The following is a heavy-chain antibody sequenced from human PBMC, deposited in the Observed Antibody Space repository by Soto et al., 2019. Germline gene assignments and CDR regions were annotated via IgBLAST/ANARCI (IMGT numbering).Heavy chain of an antibody. CDR1: GGSISSSSYY. D-gene: IGHD3-3*01. V-gene: IGHV4-39*01. J-gene: IGHJ5*01. CDR2: IYYSGST. Sequence: PSETLSLTCTVSGGSISSSSYYWGWIRQPPGKGLEWIGSIYYSGSTYYNPSLKSRVTISVDTSKNQFSLKLSSVTAADTAVYYCARTSLRLLEWLLWFDYWGQGTLVTVSS. CDR3: ARTSLRLLEWLLWFDY.